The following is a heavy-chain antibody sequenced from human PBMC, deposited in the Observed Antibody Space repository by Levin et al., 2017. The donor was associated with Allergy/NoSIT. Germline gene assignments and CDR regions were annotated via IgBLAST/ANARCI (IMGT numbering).Heavy chain of an antibody. D-gene: IGHD1-1*01. CDR2: ISGGGGGT. J-gene: IGHJ4*02. Sequence: LSLTCAASGFTVGTSAMGWVRQSPGKPLEWVSGISGGGGGTHYADFARGRFIISRDTSKNTLSLEMNDLRVEDTAVYHCEGSWTWGQGTLVTVSS. CDR1: GFTVGTSA. V-gene: IGHV3-23*01. CDR3: EGSWT.